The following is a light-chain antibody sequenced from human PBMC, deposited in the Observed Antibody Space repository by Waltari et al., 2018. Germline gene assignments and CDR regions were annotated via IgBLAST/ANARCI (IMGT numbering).Light chain of an antibody. CDR3: SSYTATDTYV. J-gene: IGLJ1*01. Sequence: YQQHPGKAPKLIISDVSKRPSGGPARFSGSVSGYTASLTISGLQAEDEADYYCSSYTATDTYVFGSGTTVIVL. V-gene: IGLV2-11*03. CDR2: DVS.